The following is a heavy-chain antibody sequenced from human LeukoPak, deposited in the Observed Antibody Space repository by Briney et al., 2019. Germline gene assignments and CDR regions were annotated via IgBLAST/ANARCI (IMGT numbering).Heavy chain of an antibody. Sequence: SQTLSLTCAISGDSVSRNTAGWNWIRQSPSRGLEWLGRTYYRSKWYSDFAPSVRSRITINPDTSKNQFSLHLNSVTPEDTAVYFRARGVLISLAYTPLGAFDNWGQGTIGSGSS. CDR1: GDSVSRNTAG. CDR2: TYYRSKWYS. CDR3: ARGVLISLAYTPLGAFDN. J-gene: IGHJ3*02. D-gene: IGHD3-16*01. V-gene: IGHV6-1*01.